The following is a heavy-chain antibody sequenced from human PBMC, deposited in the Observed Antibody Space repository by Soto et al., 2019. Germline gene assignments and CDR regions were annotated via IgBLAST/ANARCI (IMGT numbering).Heavy chain of an antibody. V-gene: IGHV3-7*01. CDR3: VGALTYEVPYYYYGMDV. D-gene: IGHD3-16*01. CDR1: GFRFSTYL. J-gene: IGHJ6*02. CDR2: IRQGGNEK. Sequence: EVQLVESGGGLVQPGGSLRPSFTASGFRFSTYLISWFRRPPGKGLGGGANIRQGGNEKFYVDSVKGGFTISRDNAKKSLYLQMNSLRAEDTAVYYCVGALTYEVPYYYYGMDVWGQGTTVTVSS.